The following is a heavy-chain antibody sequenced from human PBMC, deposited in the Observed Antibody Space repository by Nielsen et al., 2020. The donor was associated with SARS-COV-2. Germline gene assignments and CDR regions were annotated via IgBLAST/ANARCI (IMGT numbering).Heavy chain of an antibody. Sequence: GESLKISCAASGFTFSDYYMSWIRQAPGKGLEWVSYISSSSSYTNYADSVKGRFTISRDNAKNSLYLQMNSLRAEDTAVYYCAATAPRDYDSSGYYFDYWGQGTLVTVSS. CDR2: ISSSSSYT. V-gene: IGHV3-11*06. CDR1: GFTFSDYY. CDR3: AATAPRDYDSSGYYFDY. J-gene: IGHJ4*02. D-gene: IGHD3-22*01.